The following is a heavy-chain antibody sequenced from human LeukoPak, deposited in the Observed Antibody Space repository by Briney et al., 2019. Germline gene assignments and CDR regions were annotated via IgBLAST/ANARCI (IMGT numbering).Heavy chain of an antibody. Sequence: SDTLSLTCTVSGASINNSNYYWAWIRQPPGKELEWIGIMSFTGSSHYNPSFQGRFTLSVDTSKNQFSLKVSSVTAADTAMYYCARDRPFGRVVSAILGAFDMWGQGTLVTVSS. CDR2: MSFTGSS. J-gene: IGHJ3*02. CDR3: ARDRPFGRVVSAILGAFDM. V-gene: IGHV4-39*07. D-gene: IGHD3-3*01. CDR1: GASINNSNYY.